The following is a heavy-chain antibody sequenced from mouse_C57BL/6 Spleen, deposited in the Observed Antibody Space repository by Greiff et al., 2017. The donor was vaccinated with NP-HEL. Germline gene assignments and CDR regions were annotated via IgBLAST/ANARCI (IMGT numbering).Heavy chain of an antibody. Sequence: EVKLVESGEGLVKPGGSLKLSCAASGFTFSSYAMSWVRQTPEKRLEWVAYISSGGDYIYYADTVKGRFTISRDNARNTLYLQMSSLKSEDTAMYYCTRNYYGSSYDYYAMDYWGQGTSVTVSS. V-gene: IGHV5-9-1*02. CDR1: GFTFSSYA. J-gene: IGHJ4*01. CDR2: ISSGGDYI. CDR3: TRNYYGSSYDYYAMDY. D-gene: IGHD1-1*01.